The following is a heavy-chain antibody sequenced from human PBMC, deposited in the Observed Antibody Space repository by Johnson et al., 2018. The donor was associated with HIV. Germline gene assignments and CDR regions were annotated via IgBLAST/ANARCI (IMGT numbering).Heavy chain of an antibody. J-gene: IGHJ3*02. Sequence: MQLVESGGGVVQPGRSLRLSCAASGFTFSSYDMHWVRQATGKGLEWVSAIAPAGDTYYPASVKDRFTISRENAKNSLYLQMNSLRAEDTAVYYCARDRITIFGVVTLDAFDIWGQGTMVTVSS. CDR2: IAPAGDT. CDR3: ARDRITIFGVVTLDAFDI. CDR1: GFTFSSYD. V-gene: IGHV3-13*01. D-gene: IGHD3-3*01.